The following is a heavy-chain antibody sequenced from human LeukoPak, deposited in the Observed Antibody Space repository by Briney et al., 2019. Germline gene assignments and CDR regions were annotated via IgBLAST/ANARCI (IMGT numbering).Heavy chain of an antibody. J-gene: IGHJ4*02. CDR3: ARAPFGVHHNDY. Sequence: SVKVSCKASGGTFSSYAISWVRQAPGQGLEWMGRIIPILGIANYAQKFQGRVTITADKSTSTAYMELSSLRSEDTAVYYCARAPFGVHHNDYWGQGTLVTVSS. V-gene: IGHV1-69*04. D-gene: IGHD1-1*01. CDR2: IIPILGIA. CDR1: GGTFSSYA.